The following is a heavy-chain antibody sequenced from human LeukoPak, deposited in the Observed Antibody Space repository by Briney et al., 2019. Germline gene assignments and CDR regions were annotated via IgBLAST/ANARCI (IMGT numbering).Heavy chain of an antibody. CDR3: ARVPLYCSSTSCYGSKGDYYHYGMDV. J-gene: IGHJ6*02. Sequence: SQTLSLTCTVSGGSISSGGYYWSWIRQHPGKGLEWIGYIYYSGSTYYNPSLKSRVTISVDTSKNQFSLKLSSVTAADTAVYYCARVPLYCSSTSCYGSKGDYYHYGMDVWGQGTTVTVSS. V-gene: IGHV4-31*03. CDR1: GGSISSGGYY. CDR2: IYYSGST. D-gene: IGHD2-2*01.